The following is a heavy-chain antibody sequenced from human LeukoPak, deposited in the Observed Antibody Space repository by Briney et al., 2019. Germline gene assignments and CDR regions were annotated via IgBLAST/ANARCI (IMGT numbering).Heavy chain of an antibody. V-gene: IGHV4-39*07. D-gene: IGHD1/OR15-1a*01. Sequence: SETLSLTCTVSGGSISSSSYYWGWIRQPPGKGLEWIGSIYYSGSTYYNPSLKSRVTISVDTSKNQFSLKLSSVTAADTAVYYCARDSLPGTHYWYFDLWGRGTLVTVSS. J-gene: IGHJ2*01. CDR1: GGSISSSSYY. CDR2: IYYSGST. CDR3: ARDSLPGTHYWYFDL.